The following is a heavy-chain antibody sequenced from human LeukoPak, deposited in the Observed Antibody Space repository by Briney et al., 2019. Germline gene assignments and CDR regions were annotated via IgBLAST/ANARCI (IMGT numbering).Heavy chain of an antibody. CDR1: GFTVSGNY. Sequence: GGSLRLSCAVSGFTVSGNYMSWVRQAPGKGLEWVSLIYSGGTTYYADSVKGRFTISRDNSKNTLYLQMNSLRAEDTAVYYCAKDRSYYDILTGYFTPHPQYYMDVWGKGTTVTISS. CDR3: AKDRSYYDILTGYFTPHPQYYMDV. CDR2: IYSGGTT. V-gene: IGHV3-53*01. D-gene: IGHD3-9*01. J-gene: IGHJ6*03.